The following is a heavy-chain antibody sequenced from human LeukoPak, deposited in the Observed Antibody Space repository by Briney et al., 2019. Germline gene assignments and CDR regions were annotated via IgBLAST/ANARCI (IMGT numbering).Heavy chain of an antibody. Sequence: ASVKVSCKASGYTFTGYYMHWVRQAPEQGLEWMGWINTNTGNPTYAQGFTGWFVFSLDTSVSTAYLQISSLKAEDTAVYYCARASLYSSGWYGFYFDYWGQGTLVTVSS. CDR2: INTNTGNP. CDR1: GYTFTGYY. D-gene: IGHD6-19*01. J-gene: IGHJ4*02. V-gene: IGHV7-4-1*02. CDR3: ARASLYSSGWYGFYFDY.